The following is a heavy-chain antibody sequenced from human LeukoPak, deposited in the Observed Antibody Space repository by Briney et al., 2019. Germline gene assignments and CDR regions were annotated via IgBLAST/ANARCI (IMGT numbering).Heavy chain of an antibody. D-gene: IGHD6-6*01. Sequence: SETLSLTCAVSGGSISSSNWWSWVRQPPGKGLEWIGEIYHSGSTNYNPSLKSRVTISVDTSKNQFSLKLSSVTAADTAVYYCASSGSSSSFDYWGQGTLVTVSS. V-gene: IGHV4-4*02. CDR1: GGSISSSNW. CDR3: ASSGSSSSFDY. CDR2: IYHSGST. J-gene: IGHJ4*02.